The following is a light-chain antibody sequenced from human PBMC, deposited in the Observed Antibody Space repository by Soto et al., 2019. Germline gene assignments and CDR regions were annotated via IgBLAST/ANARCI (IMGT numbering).Light chain of an antibody. V-gene: IGKV3-11*01. J-gene: IGKJ5*01. CDR3: QQRYSWPIT. CDR2: DAS. Sequence: ETVLTQSPATLSLSPGERATLSCRGSQSVGSNLAWFRQKPGQAPRLLIYDASNRATGIPARFSGSGSGTDFTVTISSLEPEDFAVYYCQQRYSWPITFGQGTRLEIK. CDR1: QSVGSN.